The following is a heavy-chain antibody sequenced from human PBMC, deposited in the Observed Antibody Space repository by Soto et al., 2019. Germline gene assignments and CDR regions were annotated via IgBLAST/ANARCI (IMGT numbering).Heavy chain of an antibody. Sequence: QVQLQESGPGVVEPSQTLSLTCTVSGGSINNNGYFWSWIRQPPGSGLEWIGHIYNSGSTYSNPSLKSRLTISVDTSKNQFSLKLSSVTAADTAVYYCARGPSGDKVDYGGQGTLVTVSS. CDR2: IYNSGST. CDR3: ARGPSGDKVDY. D-gene: IGHD1-26*01. V-gene: IGHV4-30-4*01. J-gene: IGHJ4*02. CDR1: GGSINNNGYF.